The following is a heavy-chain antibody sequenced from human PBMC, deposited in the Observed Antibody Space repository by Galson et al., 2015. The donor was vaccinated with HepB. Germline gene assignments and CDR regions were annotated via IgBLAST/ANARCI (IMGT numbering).Heavy chain of an antibody. CDR2: IIPIFGTA. V-gene: IGHV1-69*13. D-gene: IGHD3-9*01. Sequence: SVKVSCKASGGTFSSYAISWVRQAPGQGLEWMGGIIPIFGTANYAQKFQGRVTITADESTSTAYMELSSLRSEDTAVYYCASTPSPYFDWSSCAFDIWGQGTMVTVSS. CDR1: GGTFSSYA. CDR3: ASTPSPYFDWSSCAFDI. J-gene: IGHJ3*02.